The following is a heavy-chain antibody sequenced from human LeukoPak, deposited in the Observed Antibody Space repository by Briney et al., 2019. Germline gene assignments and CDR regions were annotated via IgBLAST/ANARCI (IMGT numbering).Heavy chain of an antibody. J-gene: IGHJ6*03. CDR1: GFTFDDYG. Sequence: RRWGSLRLSCAASGFTFDDYGMSWVRQAPGKGLEWVSGINWNGGSTGYADSVKGRFTISRDNAKNSLYLQMNSLRAEDTALYYCARDSGSYYNRDYYYYMDVWGKGTTVTVSS. D-gene: IGHD1-26*01. CDR3: ARDSGSYYNRDYYYYMDV. V-gene: IGHV3-20*04. CDR2: INWNGGST.